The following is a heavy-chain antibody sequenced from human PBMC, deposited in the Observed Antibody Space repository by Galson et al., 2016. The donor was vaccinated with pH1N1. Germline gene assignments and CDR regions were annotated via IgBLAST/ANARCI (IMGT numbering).Heavy chain of an antibody. CDR2: IRFDGTTQ. J-gene: IGHJ6*03. CDR1: GFGFSSYA. D-gene: IGHD2-15*01. CDR3: AKGAGGAQIYYMDV. Sequence: SLRLSCAASGFGFSSYAMHWVRQAPGQGLEWVAFIRFDGTTQYHGDSVKGRITISRDNSKNTLYLQMNSLTTEDTAVYYCAKGAGGAQIYYMDVWGKGTTVTVAS. V-gene: IGHV3-30*02.